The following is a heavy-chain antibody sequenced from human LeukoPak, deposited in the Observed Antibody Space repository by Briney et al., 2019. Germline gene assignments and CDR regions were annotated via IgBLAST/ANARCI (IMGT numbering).Heavy chain of an antibody. Sequence: PSETLSLTCTVSGGSISGDYWSWIRQPAGKGLEWIGRIQGTGGTDYKPSLKSRVTMSADTSKNQFSLELTSVTAADTAVYYCAQDGSSWPFYDAWGQGTLVTVST. V-gene: IGHV4-4*07. CDR2: IQGTGGT. J-gene: IGHJ5*02. CDR3: AQDGSSWPFYDA. D-gene: IGHD6-13*01. CDR1: GGSISGDY.